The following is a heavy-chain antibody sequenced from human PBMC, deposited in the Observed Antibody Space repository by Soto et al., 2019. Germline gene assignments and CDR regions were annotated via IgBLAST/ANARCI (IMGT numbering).Heavy chain of an antibody. D-gene: IGHD6-19*01. V-gene: IGHV3-48*03. J-gene: IGHJ2*01. CDR1: GFTFTSHE. Sequence: EMQLVESGGGWVQPGGSLRLSCAASGFTFTSHEMNWVRQAPGKGPEWLSYINGGGSSIYYADSVKGRFTISRDNAKNSLYLQMNSLRGQDSAVYYCATPIEHSSSGNYYFDVWGRGTLVTVSS. CDR3: ATPIEHSSSGNYYFDV. CDR2: INGGGSSI.